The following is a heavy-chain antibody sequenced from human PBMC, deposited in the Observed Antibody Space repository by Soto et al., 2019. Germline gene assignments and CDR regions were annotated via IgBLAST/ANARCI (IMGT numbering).Heavy chain of an antibody. Sequence: GASVKVSCKASGYTFTSYGISWGRQAPGQGLEWMGWISAYNGNTNHAQKLQGRVTMTTDTSTSTAYMELRSLRSDDTAVYYCARDNDGSGSYYHNWFDPWGQGTLVTVSS. CDR2: ISAYNGNT. V-gene: IGHV1-18*01. J-gene: IGHJ5*02. CDR3: ARDNDGSGSYYHNWFDP. D-gene: IGHD3-10*01. CDR1: GYTFTSYG.